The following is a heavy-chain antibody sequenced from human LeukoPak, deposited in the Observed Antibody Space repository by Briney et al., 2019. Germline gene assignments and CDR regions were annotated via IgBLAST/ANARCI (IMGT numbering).Heavy chain of an antibody. CDR1: GYTFTDYY. CDR3: ARGDYYGSPKVVAA. CDR2: INRNSGDT. Sequence: GASVKVSCKASGYTFTDYYINWVRQAPGQGLEWMGWINRNSGDTNYAQKFQDRVTMTRDTSISTAYIELNLLRSDDTAVYYCARGDYYGSPKVVAACGQGTLVTVSS. D-gene: IGHD3-10*01. V-gene: IGHV1-2*02. J-gene: IGHJ5*02.